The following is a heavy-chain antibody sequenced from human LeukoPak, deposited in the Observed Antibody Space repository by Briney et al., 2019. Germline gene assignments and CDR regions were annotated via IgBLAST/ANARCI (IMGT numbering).Heavy chain of an antibody. CDR3: ARDRGGSGGNTGIDY. Sequence: GGSLRLSCAASGFTVSSNYMSWVRQAPGKGLEWVSVIYSGGSTYYADSVKGRFTISRDNSKNTLYLQMNSLRAEDTAVYYCARDRGGSGGNTGIDYWGQGTLVTVSS. V-gene: IGHV3-66*01. CDR1: GFTVSSNY. J-gene: IGHJ4*02. CDR2: IYSGGST. D-gene: IGHD4-23*01.